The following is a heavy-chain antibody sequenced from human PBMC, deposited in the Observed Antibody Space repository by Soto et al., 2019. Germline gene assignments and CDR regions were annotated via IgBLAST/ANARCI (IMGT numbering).Heavy chain of an antibody. Sequence: QVQLVQSGPEVKKPGASVKVSCKASGYTFTNYGFNWVRQAPGQGLEWMGWISAYNGHTKYSQIFQARVIMTTDTSTSTAYMELRSLTSDDTAVDYCARGGAGTSPLGYWGQGTLVTVSS. D-gene: IGHD3-16*01. J-gene: IGHJ4*02. CDR3: ARGGAGTSPLGY. CDR1: GYTFTNYG. CDR2: ISAYNGHT. V-gene: IGHV1-18*01.